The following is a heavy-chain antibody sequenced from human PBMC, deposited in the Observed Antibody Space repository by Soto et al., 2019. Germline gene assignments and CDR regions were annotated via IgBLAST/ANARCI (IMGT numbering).Heavy chain of an antibody. CDR1: GSTFSSYS. CDR3: ARDREGVGAGLF. Sequence: GGSLRLSCAASGSTFSSYSLNWVRQAPGKGLEWVSSISSSSSYIFYADSVKGRFTISRDNAKNSLDLQMNSLRAEDKAVYYCARDREGVGAGLFWGQGTMVTVSS. V-gene: IGHV3-21*01. CDR2: ISSSSSYI. J-gene: IGHJ3*01. D-gene: IGHD1-26*01.